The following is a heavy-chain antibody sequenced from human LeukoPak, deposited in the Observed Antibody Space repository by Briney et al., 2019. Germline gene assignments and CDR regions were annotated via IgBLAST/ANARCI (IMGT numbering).Heavy chain of an antibody. V-gene: IGHV4-59*12. D-gene: IGHD4-17*01. J-gene: IGHJ4*02. Sequence: SETLSLTCTVSGGSIDTYYWNWIRQPPGKGLEWIGYVFHTGSTNYNPSLKSRATISVDTSKNQFSLKLSSVTAADTAVYYCARASHDYGDYSHFDYWGQGTLVTVSS. CDR1: GGSIDTYY. CDR3: ARASHDYGDYSHFDY. CDR2: VFHTGST.